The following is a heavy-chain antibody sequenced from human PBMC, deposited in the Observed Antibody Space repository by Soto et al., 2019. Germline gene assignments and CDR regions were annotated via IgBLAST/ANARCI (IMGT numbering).Heavy chain of an antibody. CDR2: IYQSGST. CDR1: GAPITSGAHS. CDR3: ARDMSGCSSGDCYLSGWFDP. V-gene: IGHV4-30-2*01. J-gene: IGHJ5*02. D-gene: IGHD2-21*02. Sequence: QLQLRESGSGLVKPSQTLSLTCTVSGAPITSGAHSWSWIRQPPGKGLEWIGFIYQSGSTHYNPSLKSRVTISVDRSKNHFSLQLTSLTAADTAVYYCARDMSGCSSGDCYLSGWFDPWGPGTLVTVSS.